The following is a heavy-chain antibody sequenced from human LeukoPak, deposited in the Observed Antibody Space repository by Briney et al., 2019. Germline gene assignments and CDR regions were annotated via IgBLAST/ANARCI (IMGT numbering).Heavy chain of an antibody. J-gene: IGHJ5*02. CDR2: IYYSGST. Sequence: SETLSLTCSVSGGSFSSYYWSWIRQPPGKGLEWIGYIYYSGSTNYNPSLKSRVTISVDTSKNQFSLKLSSVTAADTAVYYCARHGTQYSSSWYAVGVFDPWGQGTLVTVSS. CDR1: GGSFSSYY. D-gene: IGHD6-13*01. CDR3: ARHGTQYSSSWYAVGVFDP. V-gene: IGHV4-59*08.